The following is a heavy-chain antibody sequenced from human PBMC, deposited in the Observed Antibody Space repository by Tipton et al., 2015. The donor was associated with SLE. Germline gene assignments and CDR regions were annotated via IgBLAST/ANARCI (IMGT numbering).Heavy chain of an antibody. V-gene: IGHV4-61*01. J-gene: IGHJ3*02. Sequence: TLSLTCTVSGGFIGRSTYYWSWIRQPPGKGLEWIGYIYYSGSTNYNPSLRSRVTISVDTSKKQFSLKLSSVTAADTAVYYCARAHVGPFGPYFHIWGQGTMVTVSS. D-gene: IGHD1-26*01. CDR2: IYYSGST. CDR1: GGFIGRSTYY. CDR3: ARAHVGPFGPYFHI.